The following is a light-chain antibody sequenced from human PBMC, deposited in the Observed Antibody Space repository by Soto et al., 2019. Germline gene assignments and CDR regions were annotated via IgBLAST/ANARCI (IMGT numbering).Light chain of an antibody. CDR1: QSVSSSY. CDR2: GAS. J-gene: IGKJ1*01. Sequence: EIVLTQSPGTLSLSPGERATLSCRASQSVSSSYLAWYQQKPGQAPRLLIYGASSRATGIPDRFSGSGSGKDFTLTISRLEPEDFAVYYCQHHGAFGQGTKVDIK. CDR3: QHHGA. V-gene: IGKV3-20*01.